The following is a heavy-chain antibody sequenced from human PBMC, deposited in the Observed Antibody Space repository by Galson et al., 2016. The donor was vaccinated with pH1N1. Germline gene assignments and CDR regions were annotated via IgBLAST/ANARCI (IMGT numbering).Heavy chain of an antibody. CDR3: ARDAAHTGTYYVAFDT. Sequence: IRQPAGKGLEWIGRIYTSGGTNYNPSLKSRVTISVDTSKNHFSLKLSSVTAADTAVYYCARDAAHTGTYYVAFDTWGQGTIVTVSS. V-gene: IGHV4-61*02. D-gene: IGHD1-26*01. CDR2: IYTSGGT. J-gene: IGHJ3*02.